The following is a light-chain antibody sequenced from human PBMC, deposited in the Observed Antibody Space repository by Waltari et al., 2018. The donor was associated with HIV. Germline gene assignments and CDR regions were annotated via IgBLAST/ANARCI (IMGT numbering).Light chain of an antibody. CDR1: QSLLNTNRYNY. CDR3: MQVVQTPPT. V-gene: IGKV2-28*01. Sequence: DIVMTQSPLSLPVSPGETASLSCVSAQSLLNTNRYNYLDWYVQRPGRSPQLLVYLASNRASGVPDRFRGSGSGTNFTLTISRVETEDVGVYFCMQVVQTPPTFGQGTALEI. J-gene: IGKJ2*01. CDR2: LAS.